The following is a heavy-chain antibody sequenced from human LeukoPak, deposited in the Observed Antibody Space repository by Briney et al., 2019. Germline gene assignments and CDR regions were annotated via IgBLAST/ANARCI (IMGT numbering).Heavy chain of an antibody. Sequence: PSETLSLTCTVSGGSISSSSYYWGWIRQPPGKGLEWIGSIYYSGSTYYNPSLKSRVTISVDTSKNQFSLKLSSVTAADTAVYYCARGPYYYGSGSYYPPDYWGQGTLVTVSS. V-gene: IGHV4-39*07. D-gene: IGHD3-10*01. CDR2: IYYSGST. CDR3: ARGPYYYGSGSYYPPDY. CDR1: GGSISSSSYY. J-gene: IGHJ4*02.